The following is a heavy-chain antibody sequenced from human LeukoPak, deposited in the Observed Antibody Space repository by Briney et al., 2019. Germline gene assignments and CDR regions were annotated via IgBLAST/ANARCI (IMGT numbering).Heavy chain of an antibody. CDR2: INSDGSST. J-gene: IGHJ3*02. D-gene: IGHD3-9*01. CDR1: GFSFSSYW. V-gene: IGHV3-74*01. Sequence: GGSLRLSCAASGFSFSSYWMHWVRQAPGKGLVWVSRINSDGSSTSYADSVKGRFTISRDNAKNTLYLQMNSLRAEDTAVYYCARAGYFALEDAFDIWGQGKMVTVSS. CDR3: ARAGYFALEDAFDI.